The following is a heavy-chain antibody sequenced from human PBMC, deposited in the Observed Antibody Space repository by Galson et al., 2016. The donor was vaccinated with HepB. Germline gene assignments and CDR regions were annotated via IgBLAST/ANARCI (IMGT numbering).Heavy chain of an antibody. CDR2: IFYSGST. Sequence: SETLSLTCTVSGGSISSSDYSWSWIRQPPGKGLEWIGSIFYSGSTFYNPSLRSRVTISVDTSKNQFSLKLSSVTAADTAVYYCASPGTGTFDDWGQGTLVTVSS. D-gene: IGHD1-1*01. CDR1: GGSISSSDYS. CDR3: ASPGTGTFDD. J-gene: IGHJ4*02. V-gene: IGHV4-39*01.